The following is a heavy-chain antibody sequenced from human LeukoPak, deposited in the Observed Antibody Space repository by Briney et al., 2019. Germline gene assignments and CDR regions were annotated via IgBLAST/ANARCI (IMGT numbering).Heavy chain of an antibody. CDR1: GFTFGDYA. J-gene: IGHJ6*04. V-gene: IGHV3-49*04. CDR2: IRSKAYGGTT. CDR3: SRDNLVEDWSHAFPRYYYYGMDV. Sequence: GRSLRLPCTASGFTFGDYAMSWVRQAPGKGLEWVGFIRSKAYGGTTEYAASVKGRFTISRDDSKSIAYLQMNSLKTEDTAVYYCSRDNLVEDWSHAFPRYYYYGMDVWGKGTTVTVSS. D-gene: IGHD3/OR15-3a*01.